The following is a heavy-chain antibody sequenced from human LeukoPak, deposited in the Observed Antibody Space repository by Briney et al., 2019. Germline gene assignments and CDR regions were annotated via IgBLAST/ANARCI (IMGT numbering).Heavy chain of an antibody. CDR1: GGSISSYY. D-gene: IGHD3-10*01. CDR2: IYISGSGST. J-gene: IGHJ3*02. Sequence: SETLSLTCTVSGGSISSYYWSWIRQPAGKGLEWIGRIYISGSGSTNYNPSLKSRVTMSVDTSKNQFSLKLSSVTAADTAVYYCARDHSSGYPDAFDIWGQGTMVTVSS. CDR3: ARDHSSGYPDAFDI. V-gene: IGHV4-4*07.